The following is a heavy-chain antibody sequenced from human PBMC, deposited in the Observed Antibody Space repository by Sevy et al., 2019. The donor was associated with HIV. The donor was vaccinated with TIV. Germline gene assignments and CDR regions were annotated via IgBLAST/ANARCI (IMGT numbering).Heavy chain of an antibody. D-gene: IGHD6-6*01. V-gene: IGHV4-39*01. CDR3: ARHSIAARPLVYYYYGMDV. J-gene: IGHJ6*02. Sequence: SETLSLTCTVSGGSISSSSYYWGWIRQPPGKGLEWIGSIYYSGSTYYNPSLKSRVTISVDTSKNQLSLKLSSVTAADTAVYYCARHSIAARPLVYYYYGMDVWGQGTTVTVSS. CDR1: GGSISSSSYY. CDR2: IYYSGST.